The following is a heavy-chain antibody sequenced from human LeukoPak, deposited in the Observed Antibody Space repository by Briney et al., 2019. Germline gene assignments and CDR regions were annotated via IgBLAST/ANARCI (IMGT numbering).Heavy chain of an antibody. CDR2: IYYSGST. Sequence: PSETLSLTCTVSGGSISSYYWSWIRQPPGKGLEWIGYIYYSGSTNYNPSLKSRVTISVDTSKNQFSLKLSSVTAADTAVYYCARDQLSSYCGGDCYPTTPDAFDIWGQGTMVTVSS. CDR3: ARDQLSSYCGGDCYPTTPDAFDI. D-gene: IGHD2-21*02. V-gene: IGHV4-59*01. CDR1: GGSISSYY. J-gene: IGHJ3*02.